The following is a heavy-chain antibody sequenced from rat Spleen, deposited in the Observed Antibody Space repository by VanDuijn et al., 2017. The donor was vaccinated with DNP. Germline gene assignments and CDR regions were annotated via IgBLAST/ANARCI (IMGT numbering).Heavy chain of an antibody. V-gene: IGHV5-7*01. CDR1: GFTFSHYD. CDR2: ISYDGTDT. Sequence: EVQLVGSGGGLVQPGGSMKLSSAASGFTFSHYDMAWVRQAPKKGLEWVATISYDGTDTYYRDSVRGRFTISRDNARSTLYLQMDSLRSEDTATYYYTAIRFGYNSLAYWGQGVMVTVSS. D-gene: IGHD1-4*01. J-gene: IGHJ2*01. CDR3: TAIRFGYNSLAY.